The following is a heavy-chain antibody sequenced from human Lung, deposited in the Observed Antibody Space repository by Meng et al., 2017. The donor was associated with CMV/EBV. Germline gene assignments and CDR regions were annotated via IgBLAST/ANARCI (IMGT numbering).Heavy chain of an antibody. CDR2: IYWDDDK. CDR1: GFSLSTSEVG. J-gene: IGHJ5*02. V-gene: IGHV2-5*02. Sequence: QIPLKESGPTLVKPTQTLMLTCTFSGFSLSTSEVGVGWIRQPPGKALEWLAVIYWDDDKRYSPSLKSRLTITKDTSKNQVVLTLTNMDPVDTATYYCALFTRSWFDPWGQGTLVTVSS. CDR3: ALFTRSWFDP. D-gene: IGHD2-2*01.